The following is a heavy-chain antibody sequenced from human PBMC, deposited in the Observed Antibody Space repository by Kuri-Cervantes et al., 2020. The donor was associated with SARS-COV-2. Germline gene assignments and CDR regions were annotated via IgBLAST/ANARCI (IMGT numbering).Heavy chain of an antibody. J-gene: IGHJ6*03. V-gene: IGHV3-21*01. Sequence: GGSLRLSCAASGFTFSSYSMSWVRQAPGKGLEWVSSISSSSSYTYYADSVKGRFTISRDNAKNSLYLQMNSLRAEDTAVYYCARDRRISYSNYWRDYYYYMDVWGKGTTVTVSS. CDR3: ARDRRISYSNYWRDYYYYMDV. CDR1: GFTFSSYS. D-gene: IGHD4-11*01. CDR2: ISSSSSYT.